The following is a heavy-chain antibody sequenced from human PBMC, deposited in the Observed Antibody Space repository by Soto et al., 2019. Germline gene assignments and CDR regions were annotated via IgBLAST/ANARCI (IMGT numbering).Heavy chain of an antibody. Sequence: QVQLQESGPGLVKPSQTLSLTCTVSGGYISSGGYYWSWIRQHPGKGLEWIGYIYYRGSTYYNPSLKSRVTISVDTSKNQFSLKLSSVTAADTAVYYCARDRMVRGVMDAFDIWGQGTMVTVSS. CDR2: IYYRGST. CDR1: GGYISSGGYY. J-gene: IGHJ3*02. D-gene: IGHD3-10*01. V-gene: IGHV4-31*03. CDR3: ARDRMVRGVMDAFDI.